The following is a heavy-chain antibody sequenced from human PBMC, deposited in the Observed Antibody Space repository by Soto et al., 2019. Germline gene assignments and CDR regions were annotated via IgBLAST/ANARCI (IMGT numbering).Heavy chain of an antibody. J-gene: IGHJ5*02. CDR3: ASTGGYSNNWFDP. V-gene: IGHV1-45*02. Sequence: SVKVSCKASGYTFTYRYLHWVRQAPGQALEWMGWITPFNGNTNYAQKFQDRVTITRDRSMSTAYMELSSLRSEDTAMYYCASTGGYSNNWFDPWGQGTLVTVSS. CDR1: GYTFTYRY. D-gene: IGHD4-4*01. CDR2: ITPFNGNT.